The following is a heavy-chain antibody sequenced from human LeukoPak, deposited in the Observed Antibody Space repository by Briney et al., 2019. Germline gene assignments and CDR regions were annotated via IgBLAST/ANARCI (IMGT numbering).Heavy chain of an antibody. CDR2: IYQSEST. CDR3: ARNRGRSGYDAFDI. CDR1: GGSISSGGYY. D-gene: IGHD3-22*01. V-gene: IGHV4-30-2*01. J-gene: IGHJ3*02. Sequence: SQTLSLTCTVSGGSISSGGYYWSWIRQPPGKGLEWIGYIYQSESTHYNPSLKSRVTISEDTSKNQFSLKVTSLTAADTAVYFCARNRGRSGYDAFDIWGQGTMVTVSS.